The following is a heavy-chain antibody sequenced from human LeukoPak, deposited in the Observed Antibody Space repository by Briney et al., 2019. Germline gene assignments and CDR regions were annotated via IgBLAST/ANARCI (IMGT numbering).Heavy chain of an antibody. CDR1: DDSITIYY. CDR2: IYYSGST. CDR3: ASTPYGSGSSLPYYYYMDV. Sequence: PSETLSLTCTVSDDSITIYYWSWIRQPPGKGLEWIGYIYYSGSTNYNPSLKSRVTISVDTSKNQFSLKLSSVTAADTAVYYCASTPYGSGSSLPYYYYMDVWGKGTTVTISS. V-gene: IGHV4-59*01. J-gene: IGHJ6*03. D-gene: IGHD3-10*01.